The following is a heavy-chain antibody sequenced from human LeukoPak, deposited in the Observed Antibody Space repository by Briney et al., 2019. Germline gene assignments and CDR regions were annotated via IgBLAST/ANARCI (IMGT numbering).Heavy chain of an antibody. CDR2: IYHSGST. CDR1: GYSISSGYY. V-gene: IGHV4-38-2*01. Sequence: PSETLSLTCAVSGYSISSGYYWGWIRQPPGKGLEWIGSIYHSGSTYYNPSLKSRVTISVDTSKNQFSLKLSSVTAADTAVYYCARCDSSGYRYYFDYWGQGTLVTVSS. D-gene: IGHD3-22*01. J-gene: IGHJ4*02. CDR3: ARCDSSGYRYYFDY.